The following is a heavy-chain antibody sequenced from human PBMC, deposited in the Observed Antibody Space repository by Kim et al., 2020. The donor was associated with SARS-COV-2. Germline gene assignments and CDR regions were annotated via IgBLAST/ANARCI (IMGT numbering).Heavy chain of an antibody. D-gene: IGHD6-6*01. Sequence: SGPTLVNPTQTLTLTCTCSGFLLTSSGVGVGWIRQPPGKALEWLALIYWDDDNRYSPSLKNRLTITKDTSKNQVLLTVTNMDPMDTATYFCAHRSSLKSVFDIWGQGTMVTVSS. J-gene: IGHJ3*02. V-gene: IGHV2-5*02. CDR2: IYWDDDN. CDR3: AHRSSLKSVFDI. CDR1: GFLLTSSGVG.